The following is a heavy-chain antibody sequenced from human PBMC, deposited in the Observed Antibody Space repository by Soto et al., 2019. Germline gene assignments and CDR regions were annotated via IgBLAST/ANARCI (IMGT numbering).Heavy chain of an antibody. J-gene: IGHJ6*02. CDR3: ARDCSGGSCYPGMDV. CDR1: GFNFNSYS. D-gene: IGHD2-15*01. V-gene: IGHV3-21*01. CDR2: ISSSGYI. Sequence: GGSRRLSWPASGFNFNSYSINWVRQAPGKRLEWLSSISSSGYIFSTDSVKGRFTISRDNAKNSVYLQINSLRAEDTAVYFCARDCSGGSCYPGMDVWGQGTTVTVS.